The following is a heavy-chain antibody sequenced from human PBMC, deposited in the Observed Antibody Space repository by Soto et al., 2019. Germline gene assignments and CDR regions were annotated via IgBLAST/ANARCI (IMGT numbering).Heavy chain of an antibody. Sequence: GESLKISCKGSGYSFTSYWIGWVRQMPGKGLEWMGIIYPGDPDTRYSPSFQGQVTISADKSISTAYLQWSSLKASDTAMYYCARQDGGAQLWEGDFDYWGQGTLVTVSS. CDR1: GYSFTSYW. CDR2: IYPGDPDT. J-gene: IGHJ4*02. V-gene: IGHV5-51*01. CDR3: ARQDGGAQLWEGDFDY. D-gene: IGHD5-18*01.